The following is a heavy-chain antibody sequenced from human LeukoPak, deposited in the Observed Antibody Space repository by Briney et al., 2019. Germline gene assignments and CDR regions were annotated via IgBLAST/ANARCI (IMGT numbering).Heavy chain of an antibody. CDR2: ISSSSSTI. D-gene: IGHD3-3*01. V-gene: IGHV3-48*01. CDR1: GFTFSSYS. CDR3: ARDRTDYDFWSGYYHAFDI. J-gene: IGHJ3*02. Sequence: PGGSVRLSCAASGFTFSSYSMNWVRQAPGKGREWVSYISSSSSTIYYADSVKGRFTISRDNAKNSLYLQMNSLRAEDTAVYYCARDRTDYDFWSGYYHAFDIWGEGTMLTVSS.